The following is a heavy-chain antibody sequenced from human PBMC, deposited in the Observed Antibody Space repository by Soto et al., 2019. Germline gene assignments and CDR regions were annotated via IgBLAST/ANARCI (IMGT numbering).Heavy chain of an antibody. V-gene: IGHV1-2*02. J-gene: IGHJ4*02. CDR1: GYTFTGCY. CDR3: ARARGGYGSGSYLAY. Sequence: ASVKVSCKGSGYTFTGCYMHCVRQAPGRGLEWMGWINPNSGGTNYAQKFQGRVTMTRDTSISTAYMELSRLRSDDTAVYYCARARGGYGSGSYLAYWGQGTLVTVS. D-gene: IGHD3-10*01. CDR2: INPNSGGT.